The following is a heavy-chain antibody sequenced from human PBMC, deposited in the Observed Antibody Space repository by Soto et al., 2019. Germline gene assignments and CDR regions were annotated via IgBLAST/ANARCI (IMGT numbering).Heavy chain of an antibody. J-gene: IGHJ5*02. CDR3: ARDPITMIVVVPNWFDP. Sequence: GGSLRLSCAASGFTFSSYSMNWVRQAPGKGLEWVSSISSSSSYIYYADSVKGRFTISRDNAKNSLYLQMNSLRAEDTAVYYCARDPITMIVVVPNWFDPWGQGTLVTVSS. CDR1: GFTFSSYS. D-gene: IGHD3-22*01. V-gene: IGHV3-21*01. CDR2: ISSSSSYI.